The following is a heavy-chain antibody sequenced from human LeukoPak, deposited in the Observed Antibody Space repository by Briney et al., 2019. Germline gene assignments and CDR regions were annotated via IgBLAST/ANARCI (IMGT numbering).Heavy chain of an antibody. CDR2: ISYDGSNK. CDR3: ANSGSYYDY. CDR1: GFTFSSYG. V-gene: IGHV3-30*18. D-gene: IGHD1-26*01. J-gene: IGHJ4*02. Sequence: GGSLRLSCAASGFTFSSYGMHWVRQAPGKGLEWVAVISYDGSNKYYADSVKGRFTIFRDNSKNTLYLQMNSLRAEDTAVYYCANSGSYYDYWGQGTLVTVSS.